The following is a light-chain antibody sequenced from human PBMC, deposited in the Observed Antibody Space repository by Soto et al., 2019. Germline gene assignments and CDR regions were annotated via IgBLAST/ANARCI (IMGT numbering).Light chain of an antibody. V-gene: IGKV3-20*01. CDR3: QQYDSSPYT. Sequence: DIVLTQSPGTLSVSPGERATLSCRASRSITSRHLAWYQQKPGQAPRLLIFAASGRPAAIPDRFSGSGSGTDFTLTISILEPEDSAMYYCQQYDSSPYTFRRGTRLEIK. CDR2: AAS. CDR1: RSITSRH. J-gene: IGKJ2*01.